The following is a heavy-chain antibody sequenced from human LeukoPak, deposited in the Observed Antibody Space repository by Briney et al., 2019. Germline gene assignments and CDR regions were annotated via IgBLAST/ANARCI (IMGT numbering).Heavy chain of an antibody. J-gene: IGHJ4*02. CDR2: INHSGRT. CDR1: GGSFSGYY. D-gene: IGHD3-3*01. V-gene: IGHV4-34*01. Sequence: PSETLSLTCAFYGGSFSGYYGSWIRQPPGKGREGIGEINHSGRTSYNPSLKRPATISVDKPKHQFSLKLSSVTAADTAVYYCARVITIFGVPDPRFDYWGQGTLVTVSS. CDR3: ARVITIFGVPDPRFDY.